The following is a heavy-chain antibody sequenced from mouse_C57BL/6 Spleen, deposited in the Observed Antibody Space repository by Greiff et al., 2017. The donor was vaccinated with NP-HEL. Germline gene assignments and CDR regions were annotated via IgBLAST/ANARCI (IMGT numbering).Heavy chain of an antibody. V-gene: IGHV1-4*01. CDR1: GYTFTSYT. D-gene: IGHD4-1*01. CDR3: ARSDTGSDY. CDR2: INPSSGYT. J-gene: IGHJ2*01. Sequence: VKLMESGAELARPGASVKMSCKASGYTFTSYTMHWVKQRPGQGLEWIGYINPSSGYTKYNQKFKDKATLTADKSSSTAYMQLSSLTSEDSAVYYCARSDTGSDYWGQGTTLTVSS.